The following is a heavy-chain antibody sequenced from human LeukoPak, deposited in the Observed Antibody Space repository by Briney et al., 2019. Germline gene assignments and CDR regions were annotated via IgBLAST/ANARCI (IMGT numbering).Heavy chain of an antibody. CDR3: ARLSYDYASGTTLYFRS. J-gene: IGHJ5*02. CDR2: ISGSGGST. D-gene: IGHD3-10*01. Sequence: PGGSLRLSCAASGFTFSSYAMSWVRQAPGKGLEWVSAISGSGGSTYYADSVKGRFTISRDNSKNTLYLQMNSLRAEDTAVYYCARLSYDYASGTTLYFRSWGQGTLVTVSS. CDR1: GFTFSSYA. V-gene: IGHV3-23*01.